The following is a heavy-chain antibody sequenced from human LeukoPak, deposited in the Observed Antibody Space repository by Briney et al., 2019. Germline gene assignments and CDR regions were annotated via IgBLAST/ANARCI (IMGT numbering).Heavy chain of an antibody. J-gene: IGHJ4*02. CDR1: GFTFSSYW. Sequence: PGGSLRLSCAASGFTFSSYWMSWVRQAPGKGLEWVANIKQDGSERYYVDSVKGRLTISRDNAKNSLYLQMNSLRAEDTAVYYCARDRSPNYDILTGYYSSFDYWGQGTLVTVSS. CDR3: ARDRSPNYDILTGYYSSFDY. CDR2: IKQDGSER. D-gene: IGHD3-9*01. V-gene: IGHV3-7*03.